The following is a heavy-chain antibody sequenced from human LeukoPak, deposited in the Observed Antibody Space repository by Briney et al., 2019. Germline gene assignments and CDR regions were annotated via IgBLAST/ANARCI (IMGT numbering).Heavy chain of an antibody. CDR1: GFTFSSYG. J-gene: IGHJ6*02. CDR2: IWYDGSNK. CDR3: ARYCSSTSCYTYGMDV. Sequence: EGSLRLSCAASGFTFSSYGMHWVRQAPGKGLEWVAVIWYDGSNKYYADSVKGRFTISRDNSKNTLYLQMNSLRAEDTAVYYCARYCSSTSCYTYGMDVWGQGTTVTVSS. V-gene: IGHV3-33*01. D-gene: IGHD2-2*01.